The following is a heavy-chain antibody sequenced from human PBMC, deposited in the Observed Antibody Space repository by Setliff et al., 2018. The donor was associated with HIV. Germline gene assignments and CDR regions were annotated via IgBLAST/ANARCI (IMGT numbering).Heavy chain of an antibody. J-gene: IGHJ4*02. CDR3: ARDRMFGQQPPRGGLDY. CDR1: GYTFTGYD. Sequence: GASVKVSCKASGYTFTGYDIHWVRQAPGQGLEWMGYITPNSGGTNSAQKFLGRVALTRDTSISTAYMELSRLTSDDTAIYYCARDRMFGQQPPRGGLDYWGQGTLVTVSS. CDR2: ITPNSGGT. D-gene: IGHD3-10*02. V-gene: IGHV1-2*02.